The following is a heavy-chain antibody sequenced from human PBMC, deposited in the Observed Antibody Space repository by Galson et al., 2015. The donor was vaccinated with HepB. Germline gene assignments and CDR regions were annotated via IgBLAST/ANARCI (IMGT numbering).Heavy chain of an antibody. CDR2: IWYDGSNI. Sequence: SLRLSCAASGFIFRSFGMHWVRQAPGKGLEWVAVIWYDGSNIYYADSVKDRFTISRDTSKNTLYLQMNSLRAEDTAVYYCAKEALPDYGGITGFESWGQGTLVTVSS. CDR1: GFIFRSFG. V-gene: IGHV3-33*03. J-gene: IGHJ4*02. D-gene: IGHD4-23*01. CDR3: AKEALPDYGGITGFES.